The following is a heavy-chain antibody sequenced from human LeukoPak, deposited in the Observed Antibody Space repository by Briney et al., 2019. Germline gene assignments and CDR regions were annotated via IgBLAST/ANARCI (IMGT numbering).Heavy chain of an antibody. CDR2: IQTSGST. Sequence: NPSETLSLTCTVSGGSFSSGNYYWSWIRQPAGKVLEWIGRIQTSGSTNYNPSLKSRVTISVDTSKNQFSLKLSSVTAADTAVYYCARAPAPTKYGSGSYYFGGTGKNCFDHWGQETLVTVSS. V-gene: IGHV4-61*02. D-gene: IGHD3-10*01. J-gene: IGHJ5*02. CDR1: GGSFSSGNYY. CDR3: ARAPAPTKYGSGSYYFGGTGKNCFDH.